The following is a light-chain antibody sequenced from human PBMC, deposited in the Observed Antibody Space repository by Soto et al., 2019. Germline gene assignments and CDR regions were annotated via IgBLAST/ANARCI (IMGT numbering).Light chain of an antibody. CDR3: SSYTGSSTFVV. CDR1: SSDVGSYNL. Sequence: QSALTQPASVSGSPGQSVTISCTGTSSDVGSYNLVSWYQLHPGKAPKLMIYKDTKRPSGVSNRFSGSKSGNTASLTISGLQAEDEADYYCSSYTGSSTFVVFGGGTQLTVL. V-gene: IGLV2-23*02. CDR2: KDT. J-gene: IGLJ2*01.